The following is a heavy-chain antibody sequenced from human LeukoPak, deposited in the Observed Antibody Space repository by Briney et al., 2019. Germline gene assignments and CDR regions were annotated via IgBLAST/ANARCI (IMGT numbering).Heavy chain of an antibody. D-gene: IGHD6-19*01. V-gene: IGHV3-30*18. CDR3: AKEQWLINSFDN. J-gene: IGHJ4*02. CDR1: GFTFSSYW. Sequence: GSLRLSCAASGFTFSSYWMSWVRQAPGKGLEWVALISNDGSNNNYADSVRGRFNISRDNSKNTLYLEVNSLRVEDTGVYYCAKEQWLINSFDNWGQGTLVTVSS. CDR2: ISNDGSNN.